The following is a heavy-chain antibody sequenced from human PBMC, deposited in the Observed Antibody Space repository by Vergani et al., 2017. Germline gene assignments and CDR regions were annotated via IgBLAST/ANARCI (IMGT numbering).Heavy chain of an antibody. V-gene: IGHV1-2*02. D-gene: IGHD3-3*01. J-gene: IGHJ5*02. CDR3: ARDGXSSGYLKRYNWFDP. CDR1: GYTFTGYY. CDR2: INPNSGGT. Sequence: QVQLVQSGAEVKKPGASVKVSCKASGYTFTGYYMHWVRQAPGQGLEWMGWINPNSGGTNYAQKFQGRVTMTRDTSISTAYMELSRLRSYDTAVYYCARDGXSSGYLKRYNWFDPWGQGTLVTVSS.